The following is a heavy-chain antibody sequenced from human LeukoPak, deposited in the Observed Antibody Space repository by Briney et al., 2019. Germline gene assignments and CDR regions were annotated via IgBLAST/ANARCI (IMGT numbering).Heavy chain of an antibody. J-gene: IGHJ4*02. CDR2: ISASGGNT. Sequence: PGGSLRLSCAASGFTFSNYAMSWIRQAPGKRLEWVSGISASGGNTYYADSVKGRFTISRDNSKNTLYLQMNSLRAEDTAMYYCAKGSTEYCSGASCYSFDNWGQGTLVTVSS. CDR3: AKGSTEYCSGASCYSFDN. D-gene: IGHD2-15*01. CDR1: GFTFSNYA. V-gene: IGHV3-23*01.